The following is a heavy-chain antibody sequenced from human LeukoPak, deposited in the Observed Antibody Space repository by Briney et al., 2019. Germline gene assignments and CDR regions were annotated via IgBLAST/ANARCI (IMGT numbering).Heavy chain of an antibody. Sequence: GGSLRLSCAASGFTFSTYSMNWVRQAPGKGLEWVSYISSSSSTIYYADSVKGRFTISRDNAKSSLYLQMNSLRAEDTAVYYCARTVGAIGVPFDYWGQGTLVTVSS. J-gene: IGHJ4*02. CDR2: ISSSSSTI. CDR1: GFTFSTYS. CDR3: ARTVGAIGVPFDY. V-gene: IGHV3-48*04. D-gene: IGHD1-26*01.